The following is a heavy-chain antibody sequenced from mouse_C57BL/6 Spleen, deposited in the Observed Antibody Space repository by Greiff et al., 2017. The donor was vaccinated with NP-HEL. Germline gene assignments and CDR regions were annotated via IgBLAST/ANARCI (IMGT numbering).Heavy chain of an antibody. Sequence: QVQLKQPGAELVKPGASVKLSCKASGYTFTSYWMQWVKQRPGQGLEWIGEIDPSDSYTNYNQKFKGKATLTVDTSSSTAYMQLSSLTSEDSAVYYCARKGADAYWGQGTLVTVSA. V-gene: IGHV1-50*01. CDR2: IDPSDSYT. CDR3: ARKGADAY. CDR1: GYTFTSYW. J-gene: IGHJ3*01.